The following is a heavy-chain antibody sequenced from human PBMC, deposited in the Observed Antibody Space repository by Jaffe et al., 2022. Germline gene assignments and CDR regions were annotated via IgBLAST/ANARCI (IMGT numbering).Heavy chain of an antibody. J-gene: IGHJ6*03. V-gene: IGHV3-21*01. Sequence: EVQLVESGGGLVKPGGSLRLSCAASGFTFSSYSMNWVRQAPGKGLEWVSSISSSSSYIYYADSVKGRFTISRDNAKNSLYLQMNSLRAEDTAVYYCATNEVDYGSGSYYPPSYYMDVWGKGTTVTVSS. D-gene: IGHD3-10*01. CDR2: ISSSSSYI. CDR1: GFTFSSYS. CDR3: ATNEVDYGSGSYYPPSYYMDV.